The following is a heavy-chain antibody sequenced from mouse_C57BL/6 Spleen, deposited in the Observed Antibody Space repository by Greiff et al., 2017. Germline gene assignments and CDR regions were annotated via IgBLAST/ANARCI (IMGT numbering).Heavy chain of an antibody. CDR1: GFTLSDYG. V-gene: IGHV5-17*01. D-gene: IGHD1-1*01. Sequence: VESGGGLVKPGGSLKLSCAASGFTLSDYGMHWVRQAPEKGLEWVAYISSGSSTIYYADTVKGRFTISRDNAKNTLFLQMTSLRSEDTAMYYCARNPIYYYGSSYGYFDVWGTGTTVTVSS. J-gene: IGHJ1*03. CDR2: ISSGSSTI. CDR3: ARNPIYYYGSSYGYFDV.